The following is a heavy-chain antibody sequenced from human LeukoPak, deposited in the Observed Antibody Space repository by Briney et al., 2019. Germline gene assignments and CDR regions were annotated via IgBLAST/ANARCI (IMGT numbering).Heavy chain of an antibody. CDR3: ASVRIYGSGSDHFDY. Sequence: SETLSLTCTVSGYSIRSGYDWGWIRQPPGKGLEWIGSMYHSGSTYYNPSLRSRVIISVDTSKNQFSLKLSSVTAADTAVYYCASVRIYGSGSDHFDYWGQGTLVTVSS. J-gene: IGHJ4*02. D-gene: IGHD3-10*01. CDR1: GYSIRSGYD. CDR2: MYHSGST. V-gene: IGHV4-38-2*02.